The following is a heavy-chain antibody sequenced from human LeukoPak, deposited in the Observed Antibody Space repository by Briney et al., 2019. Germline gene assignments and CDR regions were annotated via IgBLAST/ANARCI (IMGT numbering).Heavy chain of an antibody. CDR1: GGSISSSTCY. CDR3: ARVLGYSYATRGMDV. Sequence: SETLSLTCTVSGGSISSSTCYWGWIRQPPGKGLEWIGTICYSGSTYYNPSLKSRVTIPVDTSKNQFSLKLSSVTAADTAVYYCARVLGYSYATRGMDVWGQGTTVTVSS. V-gene: IGHV4-39*07. D-gene: IGHD5-18*01. J-gene: IGHJ6*02. CDR2: ICYSGST.